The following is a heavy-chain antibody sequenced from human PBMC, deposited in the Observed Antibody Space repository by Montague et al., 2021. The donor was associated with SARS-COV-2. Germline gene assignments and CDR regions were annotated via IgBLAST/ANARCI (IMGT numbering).Heavy chain of an antibody. D-gene: IGHD1-26*01. CDR2: IKPDGGEK. CDR3: ARGSRIVGATGGMDV. J-gene: IGHJ6*02. CDR1: GFTFSSYW. V-gene: IGHV3-7*03. Sequence: SLRLSCAASGFTFSSYWMSWVRQTPGKGLEWVANIKPDGGEKHYADSVKGRFTISRDSAKNSLNLQMDSLRAEDTALYYCARGSRIVGATGGMDVWGQGTTVIVSS.